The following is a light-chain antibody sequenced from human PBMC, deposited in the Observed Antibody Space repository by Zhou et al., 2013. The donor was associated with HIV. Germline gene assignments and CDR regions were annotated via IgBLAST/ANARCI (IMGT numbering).Light chain of an antibody. CDR3: QQYGSSPFT. CDR1: DSISSNY. Sequence: EIVLSQSPGTLSLSPGESTTLSCRASDSISSNYLAWYQQKPGQAPRLLIYGASSRATGIPDRFSGSGSGTDFTLTMSRLEPEDFAVYYCQQYGSSPFTFGPGTKVDIK. V-gene: IGKV3-20*01. J-gene: IGKJ3*01. CDR2: GAS.